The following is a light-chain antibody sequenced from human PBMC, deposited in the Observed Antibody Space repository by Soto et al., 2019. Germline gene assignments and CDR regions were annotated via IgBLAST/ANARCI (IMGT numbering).Light chain of an antibody. Sequence: EIVLTQSPATLSLFPGERATLSCRASQSVGRYLAWYQHKPGQTPRLLIYDTSKRATGIPARFSGSGSGTDFTLTSSSLEPEDFAVYYCHQRSQWPLPFGGGTKVEI. V-gene: IGKV3-11*01. CDR3: HQRSQWPLP. CDR2: DTS. CDR1: QSVGRY. J-gene: IGKJ4*02.